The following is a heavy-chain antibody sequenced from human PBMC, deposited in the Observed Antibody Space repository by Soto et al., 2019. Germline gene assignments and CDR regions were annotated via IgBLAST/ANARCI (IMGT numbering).Heavy chain of an antibody. CDR1: GYSFSSYD. V-gene: IGHV1-8*01. Sequence: QVQLVQSGAEVKKPGASVKVSCKASGYSFSSYDINWVRQATGQGLEWMGWMNPNSGNTGYAQKFQGRVTMTRNTSISTAYMELSSLRSEDTAVYYCARGRSTSWFPDSWGQGTLVTVSS. D-gene: IGHD6-13*01. CDR2: MNPNSGNT. CDR3: ARGRSTSWFPDS. J-gene: IGHJ5*01.